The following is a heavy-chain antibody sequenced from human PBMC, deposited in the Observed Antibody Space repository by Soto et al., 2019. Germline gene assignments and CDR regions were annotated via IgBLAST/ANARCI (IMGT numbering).Heavy chain of an antibody. D-gene: IGHD5-12*01. CDR2: IYHSGST. Sequence: QLQLQESGSGLVKPSQTLSLTCAVSGGSISSDDYSWSWIRQPPGKGLEWIGYIYHSGSTYYSPSLKGRVTFSVDTSKNQFSLNLISVTAADTAVYYCAREKWPGTNWFDPWGQGTLVTVSS. J-gene: IGHJ5*02. CDR1: GGSISSDDYS. CDR3: AREKWPGTNWFDP. V-gene: IGHV4-30-2*01.